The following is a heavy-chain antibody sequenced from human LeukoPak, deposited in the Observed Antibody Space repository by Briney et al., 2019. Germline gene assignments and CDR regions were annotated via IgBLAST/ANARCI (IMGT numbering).Heavy chain of an antibody. V-gene: IGHV3-23*01. CDR3: ARDRSGDFPNWFDP. Sequence: GGFLRLSCAASGFTFTIYAMTWVRQAPGVGLEWVSSINGRGVNTYYADSVKGRFTISRDNSKNILYLQMNSLRAEDTAVYYCARDRSGDFPNWFDPWGQGTLVTVSS. J-gene: IGHJ5*02. D-gene: IGHD3-16*01. CDR2: INGRGVNT. CDR1: GFTFTIYA.